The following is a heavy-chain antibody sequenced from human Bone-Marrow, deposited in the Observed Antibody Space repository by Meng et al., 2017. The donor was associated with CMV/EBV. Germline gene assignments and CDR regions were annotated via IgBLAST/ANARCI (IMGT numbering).Heavy chain of an antibody. D-gene: IGHD2-2*01. Sequence: GGSLRLSCEASGLTVSNNFMSWVRQAPGRGLDWVSVIHRGGRTYYADSVKGRFTISRDNSKNTLYLQMNSLRAEDTAVYYCARQVVPALPFDNWGQGTLVTVSS. CDR2: IHRGGRT. CDR3: ARQVVPALPFDN. J-gene: IGHJ4*02. V-gene: IGHV3-66*02. CDR1: GLTVSNNF.